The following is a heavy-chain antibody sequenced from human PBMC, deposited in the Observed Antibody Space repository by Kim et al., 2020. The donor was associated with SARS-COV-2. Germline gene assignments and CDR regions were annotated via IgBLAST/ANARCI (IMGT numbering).Heavy chain of an antibody. D-gene: IGHD3-10*01. J-gene: IGHJ5*02. CDR1: GFTFSDYY. V-gene: IGHV3-11*01. CDR2: ISSSGSTI. CDR3: ARVHKTPIWFVSNWFDP. Sequence: GGSLRLSCAASGFTFSDYYMSWIRQAPGKGLEWVSYISSSGSTIYYADSVKGRFTISRDNAKNSLYLQMNSLRAEDTAVYYCARVHKTPIWFVSNWFDPWGQGTLVTVSS.